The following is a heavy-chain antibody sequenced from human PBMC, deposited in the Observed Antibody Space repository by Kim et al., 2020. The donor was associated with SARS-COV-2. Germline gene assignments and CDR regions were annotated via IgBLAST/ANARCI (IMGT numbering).Heavy chain of an antibody. CDR3: AREALELRGEFDY. J-gene: IGHJ4*02. CDR1: GFTVSSNY. V-gene: IGHV3-53*01. Sequence: GGSLRLSCAASGFTVSSNYMSWVRQAPGNVLEWVSVIYSGGSTYYADSVKGRFTISRDNSKNTLYLQMNSLRAEDTAVYYCAREALELRGEFDYWGQGTLVTVSS. CDR2: IYSGGST. D-gene: IGHD1-7*01.